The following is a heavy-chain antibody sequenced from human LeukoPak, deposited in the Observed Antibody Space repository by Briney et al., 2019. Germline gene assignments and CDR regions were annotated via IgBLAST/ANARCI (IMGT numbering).Heavy chain of an antibody. CDR1: GFTFGDSW. CDR2: SNADGRTT. J-gene: IGHJ4*02. CDR3: ARGPTGDTRPIEH. V-gene: IGHV3-74*01. Sequence: GGSLRLSCAASGFTFGDSWTYWVRQAPGKGLAWVSRSNADGRTTRYADSVKGRFTISRDNAKNTLYLEMKSLRADDTALYYCARGPTGDTRPIEHWGQGTLVTVSS. D-gene: IGHD2-21*02.